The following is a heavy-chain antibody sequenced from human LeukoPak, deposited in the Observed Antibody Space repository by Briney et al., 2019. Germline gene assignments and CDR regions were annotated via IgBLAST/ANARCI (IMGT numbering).Heavy chain of an antibody. CDR2: IYYSGRT. J-gene: IGHJ4*02. V-gene: IGHV4-59*13. Sequence: SETLSLTCTVSGGPINSYYWSWIRQPPGKGLEWIGYIYYSGRTNYNPSLKSRVTISVNTSKNQFSLKLSSVTAADTAVYYCARSKYGGPDYWGQGTLVTVSS. CDR1: GGPINSYY. D-gene: IGHD3-10*02. CDR3: ARSKYGGPDY.